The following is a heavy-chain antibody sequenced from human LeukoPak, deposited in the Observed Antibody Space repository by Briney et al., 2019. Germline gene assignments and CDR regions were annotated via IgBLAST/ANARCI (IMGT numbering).Heavy chain of an antibody. CDR3: EXWEXXAAYYYXGXXV. D-gene: IGHD2-2*01. CDR1: GYTFTSYG. Sequence: ASVKVSCKASGYTFTSYGISWVRQAPGQGREGMGWISAYNGNTNYAQKLQGRVTMTTDTSTSTAYMELRSLRSDDKAVYYCEXWEXXAAYYYXGXXVWGXXXXVTV. CDR2: ISAYNGNT. J-gene: IGHJ6*02. V-gene: IGHV1-18*01.